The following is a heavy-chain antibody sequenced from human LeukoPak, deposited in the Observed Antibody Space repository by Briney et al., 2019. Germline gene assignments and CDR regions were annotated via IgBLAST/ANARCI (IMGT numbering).Heavy chain of an antibody. V-gene: IGHV4-59*08. J-gene: IGHJ3*02. CDR3: ARLIRDVKYCSSTSCPYDAFDI. CDR2: IYYSGST. CDR1: GGSISSYY. Sequence: SETLSLTCTVSGGSISSYYWSWIRQPPGKGLEWIGYIYYSGSTNYYPSLKIRVTISVDTSKNHFSLKLSSVTAADTAVYYCARLIRDVKYCSSTSCPYDAFDIWGQGTMVTVSS. D-gene: IGHD2-2*01.